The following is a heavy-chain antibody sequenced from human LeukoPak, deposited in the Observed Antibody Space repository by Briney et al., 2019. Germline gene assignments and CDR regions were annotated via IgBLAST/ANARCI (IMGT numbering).Heavy chain of an antibody. CDR2: RKSKTDGGTT. Sequence: PGGSLRLPCAASGFTFSNAWVSWVRQAPGKGLESAVRRKSKTDGGTTDYAAPVKGRFPIARDDSQNTLYLQMNSMKTEDTGVHYSPTEGYCSSTSCYSGYWGQGTLVTVPS. V-gene: IGHV3-15*01. CDR1: GFTFSNAW. J-gene: IGHJ4*02. CDR3: PTEGYCSSTSCYSGY. D-gene: IGHD2-2*02.